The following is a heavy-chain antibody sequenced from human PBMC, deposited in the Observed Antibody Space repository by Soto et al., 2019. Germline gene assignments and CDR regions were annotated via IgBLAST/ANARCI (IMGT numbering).Heavy chain of an antibody. CDR1: GGSFRGYY. CDR2: INHSGST. J-gene: IGHJ4*02. D-gene: IGHD3-9*01. CDR3: ARAHSRYYDILTGYSSDY. Sequence: QVQLQQWGAGLLKPSETLSLTCAVYGGSFRGYYWSWIRQPPGKGLEWIGQINHSGSTNYNPSLKSRVTISVDTSKNQFSLKLSSVTAADTAVYYCARAHSRYYDILTGYSSDYWGQGTLVTVSS. V-gene: IGHV4-34*01.